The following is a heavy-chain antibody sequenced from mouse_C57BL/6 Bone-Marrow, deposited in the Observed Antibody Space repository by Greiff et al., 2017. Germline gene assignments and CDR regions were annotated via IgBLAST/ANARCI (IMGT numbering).Heavy chain of an antibody. CDR2: ISSGGSYT. CDR3: ARQFYYGSSWWYFDV. D-gene: IGHD1-1*01. J-gene: IGHJ1*03. CDR1: GFTFSSYG. Sequence: EVQLVESGGDLVKPGGSLKLSCAASGFTFSSYGMSWVRQTPDKRLEWVATISSGGSYTYYPASVKGRFTISRDNAKNTLYLQMGSLKSEDTAMYYCARQFYYGSSWWYFDVWGTGTTVTVSS. V-gene: IGHV5-6*01.